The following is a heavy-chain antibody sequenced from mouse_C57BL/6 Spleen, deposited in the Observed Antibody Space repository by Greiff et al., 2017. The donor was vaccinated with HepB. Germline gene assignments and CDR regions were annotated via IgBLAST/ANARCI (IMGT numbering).Heavy chain of an antibody. CDR1: GFTFSNYW. V-gene: IGHV6-3*01. CDR2: IRLKSDNYAT. CDR3: TGYDGYLLYAMDY. J-gene: IGHJ4*01. Sequence: EVKVEESGGGLVQPGGSMKLSCVASGFTFSNYWMNWVRQSPEKGLEWVAQIRLKSDNYATHYAESVKGRFTIARDDSKSSVYLQMNNLRAEDTGMYYCTGYDGYLLYAMDYWGQGTSVTVSS. D-gene: IGHD2-3*01.